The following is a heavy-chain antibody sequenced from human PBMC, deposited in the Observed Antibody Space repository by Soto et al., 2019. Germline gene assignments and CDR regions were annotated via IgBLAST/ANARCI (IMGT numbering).Heavy chain of an antibody. V-gene: IGHV3-9*01. J-gene: IGHJ6*03. CDR3: AKDAGNGFLGGGYYYYYMDV. Sequence: EVQLVESGGGLVQPGRSLRLSCAASGFTFDDYAMHWVRQAPGKGLEWVSGISWYSGSIGYADSVKGRFTISRDNAKNARYLQMSSLRAEDTALYYCAKDAGNGFLGGGYYYYYMDVWGKGTTVTVSS. CDR1: GFTFDDYA. D-gene: IGHD3-16*01. CDR2: ISWYSGSI.